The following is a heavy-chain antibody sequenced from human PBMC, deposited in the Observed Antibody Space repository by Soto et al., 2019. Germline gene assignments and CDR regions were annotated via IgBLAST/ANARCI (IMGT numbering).Heavy chain of an antibody. J-gene: IGHJ5*02. CDR3: ASGLVGYCSSSSCHAYRFDP. D-gene: IGHD2-2*01. V-gene: IGHV3-23*01. Sequence: EVQLLESGGGLVQPGGSLRLSCAASGFTFSSFAMSWVRQAPGKGLEWVSAITGSGDATFYADSVRGRFTISRDNSKNTLYLQMNSLGGEDTALYYCASGLVGYCSSSSCHAYRFDPWGQGTLVTVSS. CDR1: GFTFSSFA. CDR2: ITGSGDAT.